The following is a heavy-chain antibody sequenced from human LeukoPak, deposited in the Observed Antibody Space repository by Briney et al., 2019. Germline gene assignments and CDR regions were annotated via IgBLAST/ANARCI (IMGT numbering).Heavy chain of an antibody. V-gene: IGHV3-11*01. D-gene: IGHD3-22*01. J-gene: IGHJ5*02. CDR2: ISSSGSTK. Sequence: GGSLRLSCAASGFTFSDYYMSWIRQAPGKGLEWVPYISSSGSTKYYADSVKGRSTISRDNAKNSLYLQMNSLRAEDTAVYYCARDDRYYYDSSGSRWFDPWGQGTLVTVSS. CDR3: ARDDRYYYDSSGSRWFDP. CDR1: GFTFSDYY.